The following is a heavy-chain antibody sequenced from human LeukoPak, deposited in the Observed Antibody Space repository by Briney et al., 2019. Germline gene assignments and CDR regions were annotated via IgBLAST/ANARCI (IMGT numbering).Heavy chain of an antibody. J-gene: IGHJ6*02. Sequence: PSETQSLTCTVSGGSISGHYWTWIRQPPGKGLEWIGQIHYSGRPDYNPSLKSRVTISVDTSKNQLSLKVTSVTGADTAVYYCARFGVDYDMDVWGQGTTVTVSS. V-gene: IGHV4-59*11. CDR1: GGSISGHY. CDR2: IHYSGRP. D-gene: IGHD3-16*01. CDR3: ARFGVDYDMDV.